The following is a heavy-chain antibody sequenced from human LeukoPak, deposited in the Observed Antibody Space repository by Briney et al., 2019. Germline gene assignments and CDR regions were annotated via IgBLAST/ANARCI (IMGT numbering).Heavy chain of an antibody. J-gene: IGHJ1*01. CDR1: GFSFSNYA. V-gene: IGHV3-21*01. D-gene: IGHD2-21*02. Sequence: GGSLRLSCAASGFSFSNYAMNWVRQAPGKGLEWVSSIDGSSSHIYYADSVKGRSTISRDNTKSSLYLQMNSLRAEDMAVYYCARGYCGGDCYGDWGQGTLVTVSS. CDR3: ARGYCGGDCYGD. CDR2: IDGSSSHI.